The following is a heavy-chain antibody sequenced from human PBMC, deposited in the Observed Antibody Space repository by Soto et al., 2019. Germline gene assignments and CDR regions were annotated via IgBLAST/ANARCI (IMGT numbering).Heavy chain of an antibody. D-gene: IGHD4-17*01. J-gene: IGHJ6*02. CDR2: IIPIFGTA. CDR1: GGTFSSYA. CDR3: ARDAAQGYGGNTYYYYGMDV. Sequence: SVKVSCKASGGTFSSYAISWVRQAPGQGLEWMGGIIPIFGTANYAQKFQDRVTITADKSTSTAYMELSSLRSEDTAVYYCARDAAQGYGGNTYYYYGMDVWGQGTTVTVSS. V-gene: IGHV1-69*06.